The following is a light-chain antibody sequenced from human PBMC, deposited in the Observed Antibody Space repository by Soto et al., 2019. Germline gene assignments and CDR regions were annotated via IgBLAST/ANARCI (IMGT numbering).Light chain of an antibody. CDR2: EVN. CDR1: SSDVGGYNY. CDR3: SSHAGSKSV. J-gene: IGLJ1*01. Sequence: QSVLTQPPSASGSPGQSVTISCTGTSSDVGGYNYVSWYQQHPGKAPKLMIYEVNKRPSGAPDRFSGSKSGNTASLTVSGLHVDDEGDYYCSSHAGSKSVFGTVTKVTV. V-gene: IGLV2-8*01.